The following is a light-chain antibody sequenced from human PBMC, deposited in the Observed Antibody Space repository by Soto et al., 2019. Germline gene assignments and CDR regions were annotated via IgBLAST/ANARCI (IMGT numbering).Light chain of an antibody. J-gene: IGLJ1*01. CDR3: SSYTSSSTLNYV. Sequence: QSVLTQPASVSGSPGQSITISCTGTSSDVGGYNYVSWYQQHPGKAPRVMIYEVSNRPSGVSNRFSGSKSGNTASLTISGLQAEDEADYYCSSYTSSSTLNYVFGTGTKVIV. V-gene: IGLV2-14*01. CDR1: SSDVGGYNY. CDR2: EVS.